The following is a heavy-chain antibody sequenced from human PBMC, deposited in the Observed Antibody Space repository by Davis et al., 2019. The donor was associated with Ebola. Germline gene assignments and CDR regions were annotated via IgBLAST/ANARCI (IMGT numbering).Heavy chain of an antibody. Sequence: PGGSLRLSCAASGFTFSSYWMSWVRQAPGKGLEWIGEINHSGSTNYNPSLKSRVTISVDTSKNQFSLKLSSVTAADTAVYYCARGEAAQWFDPWGQGTLVTVSS. CDR1: GFTFSSYW. J-gene: IGHJ5*02. CDR2: INHSGST. CDR3: ARGEAAQWFDP. V-gene: IGHV4-34*01. D-gene: IGHD6-13*01.